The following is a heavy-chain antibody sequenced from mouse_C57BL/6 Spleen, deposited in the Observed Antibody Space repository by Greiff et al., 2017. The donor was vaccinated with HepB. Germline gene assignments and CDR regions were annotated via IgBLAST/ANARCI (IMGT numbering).Heavy chain of an antibody. CDR2: IYPGNSDT. D-gene: IGHD2-10*01. V-gene: IGHV1-5*01. CDR1: GYTFTSYW. Sequence: EVQLQQSGTVLARPGASVKMSCKTSGYTFTSYWMHWVKQRPGQGLEWIGAIYPGNSDTSSNQKFKGKAKLTAVTSASTAYMELSSLTNEDSAVYYCTRGAYYGNYSAWFAYWGQGTLVTVSA. J-gene: IGHJ3*01. CDR3: TRGAYYGNYSAWFAY.